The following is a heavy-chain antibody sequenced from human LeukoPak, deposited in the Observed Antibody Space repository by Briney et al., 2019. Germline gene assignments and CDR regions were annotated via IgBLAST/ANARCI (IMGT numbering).Heavy chain of an antibody. Sequence: SETLSLTCTVSGGSISSYYWSWIRQPAGKGLEWIGRIYTSGSTNYNPFLKSLVTMSVDTSKNQFSLKLSSVTAADTAVYYCARGVVPAAMLDYFDYWGQGTLVTVSS. V-gene: IGHV4-4*07. CDR1: GGSISSYY. J-gene: IGHJ4*02. CDR2: IYTSGST. CDR3: ARGVVPAAMLDYFDY. D-gene: IGHD2-2*01.